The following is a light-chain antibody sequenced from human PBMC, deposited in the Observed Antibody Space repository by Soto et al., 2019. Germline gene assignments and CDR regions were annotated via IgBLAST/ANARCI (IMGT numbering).Light chain of an antibody. Sequence: DFLMTQSHDSLAVSLGERATINFNSSHSVLYSRNNKNYLAWYQQKPGQPPKVLIYWASTRESGVPDRFSGSGSGTDFTLTISSLQPEDFATYYCLLDYAYFWAFGQGTKVDIK. V-gene: IGKV4-1*01. CDR2: WAS. J-gene: IGKJ1*01. CDR3: LLDYAYFWA. CDR1: HSVLYSRNNKNY.